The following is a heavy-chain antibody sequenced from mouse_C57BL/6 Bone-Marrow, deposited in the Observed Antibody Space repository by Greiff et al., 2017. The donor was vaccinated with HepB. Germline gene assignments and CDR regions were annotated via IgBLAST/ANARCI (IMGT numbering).Heavy chain of an antibody. CDR2: IYPRSGNT. D-gene: IGHD1-1*01. CDR3: ARRVSSYYAMDY. Sequence: QVQLQQSGAELARPGASVKLSCKASGYTFTSYGISWVKQRTGQGLAWIGEIYPRSGNTYYNEKFKGKATLTADKSSSTAYMELRSLTSEDSAVYFCARRVSSYYAMDYWGQGTSVTVSS. V-gene: IGHV1-81*01. J-gene: IGHJ4*01. CDR1: GYTFTSYG.